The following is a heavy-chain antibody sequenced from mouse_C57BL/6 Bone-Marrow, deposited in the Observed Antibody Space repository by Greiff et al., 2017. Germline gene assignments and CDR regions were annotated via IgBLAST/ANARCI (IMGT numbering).Heavy chain of an antibody. CDR2: IHPNSGST. V-gene: IGHV1-64*01. CDR1: GYTFTSYW. CDR3: ARCRWPYFDY. Sequence: VQLQQPGPELVKPGASVKLSCKASGYTFTSYWMHWVKQRPGQGLEWIGMIHPNSGSTNYNEKFKSKATLAVDKSSSTAYMQLSSLTSEDSAVYYCARCRWPYFDYGGQGTTLTVSS. J-gene: IGHJ2*01.